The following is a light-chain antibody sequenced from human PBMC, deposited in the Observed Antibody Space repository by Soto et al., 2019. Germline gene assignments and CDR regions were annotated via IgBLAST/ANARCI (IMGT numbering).Light chain of an antibody. Sequence: EIVLTQSPGTLSLSPGERATLSCRASQSVNSRYLAWYQQKPGQAPRLLIYAASSRATGIPDRFSGSASGTDFTLTISRLEPEDFAVYYSQQYGDSPPNTFGQGTKLEIK. CDR2: AAS. J-gene: IGKJ2*01. CDR3: QQYGDSPPNT. CDR1: QSVNSRY. V-gene: IGKV3-20*01.